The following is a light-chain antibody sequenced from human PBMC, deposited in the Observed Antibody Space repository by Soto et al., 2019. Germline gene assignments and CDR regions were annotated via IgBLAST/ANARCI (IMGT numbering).Light chain of an antibody. J-gene: IGKJ1*01. CDR3: QQYNDWPLT. CDR2: GAF. Sequence: EIVMTQSPVTLSVSPGERAXXXXXVSQSVSSNLAWYQQKPGQAPSLLIYGAFTSATGIPARFSGTGSGTEFTLTISSLQSEDFALYYCQQYNDWPLTFGQGTKV. V-gene: IGKV3-15*01. CDR1: QSVSSN.